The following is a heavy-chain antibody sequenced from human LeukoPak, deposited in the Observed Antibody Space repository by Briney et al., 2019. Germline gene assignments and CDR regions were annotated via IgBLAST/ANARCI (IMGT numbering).Heavy chain of an antibody. CDR2: INPNSGGT. CDR1: GYTFTGYY. CDR3: ARDGSAGYCSSTSCYDWFDP. J-gene: IGHJ5*02. D-gene: IGHD2-2*01. V-gene: IGHV1-2*02. Sequence: ASVNVSCKASGYTFTGYYMHWVRQAPGQGLEWMGWINPNSGGTNYAQKFQGRVTMTRDTSISTAYMELSRLRSDDTAVYYCARDGSAGYCSSTSCYDWFDPWGQGTLVTVSS.